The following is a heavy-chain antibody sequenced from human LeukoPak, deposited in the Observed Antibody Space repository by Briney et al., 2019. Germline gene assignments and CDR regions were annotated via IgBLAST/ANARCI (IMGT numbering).Heavy chain of an antibody. Sequence: ASVKVSCKASGYTFTGYYMHWVRQAPGQGLEWMGWINPNSGGTNYAQKFQGRVTMTRDTSTSTVYMELSSLRSEDTAVYYCARAYGSSSTFPWDNWGQGTLVTVSS. CDR2: INPNSGGT. CDR1: GYTFTGYY. D-gene: IGHD6-6*01. J-gene: IGHJ4*02. V-gene: IGHV1-2*02. CDR3: ARAYGSSSTFPWDN.